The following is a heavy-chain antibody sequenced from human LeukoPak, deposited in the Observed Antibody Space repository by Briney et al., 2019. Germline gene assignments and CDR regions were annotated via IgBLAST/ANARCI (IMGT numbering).Heavy chain of an antibody. D-gene: IGHD3/OR15-3a*01. CDR3: ARGGLN. V-gene: IGHV3-66*01. CDR2: VYSGGST. J-gene: IGHJ4*02. Sequence: PGGSLRLSCEVSGFTVSTNYMTWVRQAPGKGLEWVSLVYSGGSTYYADSVKGRFTISRDNSKNTLFLQMNSLRAEDTAVYYCARGGLNWGQGTLVTVSS. CDR1: GFTVSTNY.